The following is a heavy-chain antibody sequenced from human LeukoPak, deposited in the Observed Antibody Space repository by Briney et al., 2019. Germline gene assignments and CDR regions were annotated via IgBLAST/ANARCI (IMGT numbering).Heavy chain of an antibody. CDR3: ARGAVVVTAIQFDY. CDR2: FDPEDGET. Sequence: GASVKVSCKVSGYTLTELSMHWVRQAPGKGLEWMGGFDPEDGETIYAQKFQGRVTITADESTSTAYMELSSLRSEDTAVYYCARGAVVVTAIQFDYWGQGTLVTVSS. J-gene: IGHJ4*02. CDR1: GYTLTELS. V-gene: IGHV1-24*01. D-gene: IGHD2-21*02.